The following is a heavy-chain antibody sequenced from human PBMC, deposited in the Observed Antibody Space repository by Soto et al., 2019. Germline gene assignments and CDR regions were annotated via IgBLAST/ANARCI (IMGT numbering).Heavy chain of an antibody. Sequence: GGSLRLSCAVSGFTVSNNYMSWVRQAPGKGLEWVSSISSSSSYIYYADSVKGRFTISRDNAKNSLYLQMNSLRAEDTAVYYCARDAGGSSWYFWFDPWGQGTLVTVSS. V-gene: IGHV3-21*01. J-gene: IGHJ5*02. D-gene: IGHD6-13*01. CDR3: ARDAGGSSWYFWFDP. CDR1: GFTVSNNY. CDR2: ISSSSSYI.